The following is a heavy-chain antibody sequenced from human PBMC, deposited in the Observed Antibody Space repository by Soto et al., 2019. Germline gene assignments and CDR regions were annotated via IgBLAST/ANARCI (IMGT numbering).Heavy chain of an antibody. CDR2: IHYDGST. J-gene: IGHJ4*02. D-gene: IGHD3-3*01. CDR1: GGSIISNDYY. V-gene: IGHV4-39*01. CDR3: ARRIRHYDFLDF. Sequence: QPQLHESGPGLVKPSETLSLTCGVSGGSIISNDYYWDWVRRPPGEGLEWIGTIHYDGSTFYKSSLRTRVTMSVDTSKSQFSLRLTSVTAADAAVYYCARRIRHYDFLDFWGRGTLVTVSS.